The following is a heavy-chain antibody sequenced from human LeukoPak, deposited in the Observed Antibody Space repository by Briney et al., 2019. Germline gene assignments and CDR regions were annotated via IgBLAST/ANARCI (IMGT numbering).Heavy chain of an antibody. D-gene: IGHD2-2*01. CDR2: INPNSGGT. CDR1: GYTFTGYY. Sequence: GASVKVSCKASGYTFTGYYMHWVRQAPGQGLEWMGWINPNSGGTNYAQKFQGRVTMTRDTSISTAYMELSRLRSDDTAVYYCARSSYCSSTSCYPHDAFDIWGQGTMVTVSS. J-gene: IGHJ3*02. CDR3: ARSSYCSSTSCYPHDAFDI. V-gene: IGHV1-2*02.